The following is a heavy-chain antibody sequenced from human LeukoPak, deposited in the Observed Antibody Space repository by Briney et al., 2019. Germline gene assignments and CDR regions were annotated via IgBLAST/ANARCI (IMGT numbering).Heavy chain of an antibody. J-gene: IGHJ4*02. Sequence: SKTLSLTCTVSGGSISPYYWAWIRQSPGKALEWIGNIHYSGMTSYNPSLKSRVTISVDTSKNQFSLKLSSVTAADTAVYYCARQALWFFDHWGQGTLVTVSS. CDR1: GGSISPYY. CDR3: ARQALWFFDH. CDR2: IHYSGMT. V-gene: IGHV4-59*08. D-gene: IGHD2-21*01.